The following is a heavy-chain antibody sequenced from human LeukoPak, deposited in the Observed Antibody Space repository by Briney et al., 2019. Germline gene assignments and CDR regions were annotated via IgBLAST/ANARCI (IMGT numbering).Heavy chain of an antibody. V-gene: IGHV3-30*03. CDR3: ARDLSPVVRASPMGY. CDR1: GFPFTSYG. CDR2: ITYDGYYK. Sequence: PGGSLRLSCAASGFPFTSYGMHWVRQAPGKGLEWVALITYDGYYKYYSDSVKGRFTISSDTSKNTLYLQMNSLRAEDTAVYYCARDLSPVVRASPMGYWGQGTLVTVSS. D-gene: IGHD3-10*01. J-gene: IGHJ4*02.